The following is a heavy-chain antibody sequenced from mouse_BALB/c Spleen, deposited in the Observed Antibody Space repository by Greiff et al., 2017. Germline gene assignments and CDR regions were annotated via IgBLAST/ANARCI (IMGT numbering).Heavy chain of an antibody. D-gene: IGHD2-4*01. CDR2: ISYDGSN. V-gene: IGHV3-6*02. CDR1: GYSITSCYY. CDR3: ATMSTTTAWFAY. J-gene: IGHJ3*01. Sequence: EVQLQQSGPGLVKPSQSLSLTCSVTGYSITSCYYWNWIRQFPGNKLEWMGYISYDGSNNYNPSLKNRISITRDTSKNQFFLKLNPVTTEDTATYYCATMSTTTAWFAYWGQGTLVTVSA.